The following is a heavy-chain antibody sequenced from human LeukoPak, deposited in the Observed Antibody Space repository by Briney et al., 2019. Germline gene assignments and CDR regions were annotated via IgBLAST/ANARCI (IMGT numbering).Heavy chain of an antibody. CDR1: GFSFRSYA. CDR2: ISASGGNT. D-gene: IGHD6-6*01. Sequence: PGGSLRLSCAASGFSFRSYAMSWVRQAPGKGLEWVSTISASGGNTHYADSVKGRFTISRDNSKNTLYPQMNSLRAEDTALYYCAKESIPTYYFDYWGQGTLVTVSS. V-gene: IGHV3-23*01. CDR3: AKESIPTYYFDY. J-gene: IGHJ4*02.